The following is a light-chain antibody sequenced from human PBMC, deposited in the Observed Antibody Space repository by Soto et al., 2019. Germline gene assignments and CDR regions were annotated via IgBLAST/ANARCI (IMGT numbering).Light chain of an antibody. CDR1: ESLVYSDVNTY. Sequence: DVVMTQTPLSLSVAPGQPASISCRSSESLVYSDVNTYLNWFQQRPGQSPRRLIYKVSNRDSGVPDRFSGSGSGTDFTLKISRVEAEDVGVYYCMQGTHWPPNFGGGTKVDIK. V-gene: IGKV2-30*01. CDR3: MQGTHWPPN. J-gene: IGKJ4*01. CDR2: KVS.